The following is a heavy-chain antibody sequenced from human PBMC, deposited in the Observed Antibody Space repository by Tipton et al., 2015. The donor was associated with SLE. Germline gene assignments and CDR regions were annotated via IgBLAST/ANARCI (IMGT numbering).Heavy chain of an antibody. J-gene: IGHJ4*02. CDR1: GGSFSGYY. CDR2: INYSGST. V-gene: IGHV4-34*01. Sequence: TLSLTCAVSGGSFSGYYWNWIRQPPGKGLEWIGEINYSGSTNYRPSLRSRVTISVDTSKNQFSLKLSSVTAADTAVYYCVRRRYFVYWGQGTLVTVSS. CDR3: VRRRYFVY.